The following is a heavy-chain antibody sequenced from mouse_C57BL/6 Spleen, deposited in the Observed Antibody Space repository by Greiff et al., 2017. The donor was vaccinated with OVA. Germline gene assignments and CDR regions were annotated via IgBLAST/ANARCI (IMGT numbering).Heavy chain of an antibody. D-gene: IGHD1-1*01. J-gene: IGHJ3*01. V-gene: IGHV14-1*01. CDR3: TTPYGSSYVRFAY. CDR2: IDPEDGDT. Sequence: EVQLQQSGAELVRPGASVKLSCTASGFNIKDYYMHWVKQRPEQGLEWIGRIDPEDGDTEYAPKFQGKATMTADTSSNTAYLQLSSLTSEDTAVYYCTTPYGSSYVRFAYWGQGTLVTVSA. CDR1: GFNIKDYY.